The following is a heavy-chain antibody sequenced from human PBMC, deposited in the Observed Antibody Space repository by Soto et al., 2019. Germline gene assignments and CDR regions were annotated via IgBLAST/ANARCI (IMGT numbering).Heavy chain of an antibody. V-gene: IGHV2-5*02. J-gene: IGHJ6*03. Sequence: SGPTLVNPTQTLTLTCTFSGFSLSTSGVGVGRIRQPPGKALEWLALIYWDDDKRYSPSLKSRLTITKDTSKNQVVLTMTNMDPVDTATYYCAQMTTLTTENYHYYYYKHVWGKGATVTVSS. D-gene: IGHD4-17*01. CDR3: AQMTTLTTENYHYYYYKHV. CDR1: GFSLSTSGVG. CDR2: IYWDDDK.